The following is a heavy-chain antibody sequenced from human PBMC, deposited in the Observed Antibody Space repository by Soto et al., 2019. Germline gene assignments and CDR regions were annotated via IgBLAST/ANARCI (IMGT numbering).Heavy chain of an antibody. D-gene: IGHD1-26*01. CDR2: IYYSGST. Sequence: PSETLSLTCTVSGGSISSGGDYWSWIRHHPGKVLEWIGYIYYSGSTYYNPSLKGRVTISVNTSKNQFSLKLSSVTAADTAVYYCERAAVGATPGYWGQGTMVTVSS. CDR3: ERAAVGATPGY. CDR1: GGSISSGGDY. V-gene: IGHV4-31*03. J-gene: IGHJ4*02.